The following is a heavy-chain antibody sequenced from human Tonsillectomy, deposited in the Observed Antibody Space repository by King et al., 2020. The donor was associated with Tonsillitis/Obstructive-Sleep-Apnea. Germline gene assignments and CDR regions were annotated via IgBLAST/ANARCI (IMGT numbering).Heavy chain of an antibody. V-gene: IGHV5-10-1*01. Sequence: QLVQSGAEVKKPGESLRISCQVSGYSFPNYLIIWLRQMPGQGLEWMGRIDPADSDANYSPSFQGHVTFSADKSINTAYLQCSSLRASDTAIYYFARVGGGDAFDFGGQGTLLTVAS. CDR3: ARVGGGDAFDF. D-gene: IGHD2-15*01. CDR2: IDPADSDA. CDR1: GYSFPNYL. J-gene: IGHJ3*01.